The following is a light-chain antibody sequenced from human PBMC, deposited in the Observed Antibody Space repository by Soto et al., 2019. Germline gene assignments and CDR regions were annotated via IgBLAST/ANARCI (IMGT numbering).Light chain of an antibody. CDR1: SSNIGGNS. CDR3: ATWDDSLSGWV. Sequence: QSVMTQPPSVSAAPGQKVTISCSGSSSNIGGNSVSWYQQLPGTAPKLLMHSDNQRPSGVPDRFSGSKSGTSASLAISGLRSEDEADYYCATWDDSLSGWVFGGGTKLTVL. V-gene: IGLV1-47*02. CDR2: SDN. J-gene: IGLJ3*02.